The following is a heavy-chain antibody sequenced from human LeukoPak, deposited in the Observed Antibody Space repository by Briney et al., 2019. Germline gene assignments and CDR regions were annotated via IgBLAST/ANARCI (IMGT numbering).Heavy chain of an antibody. CDR2: INSDGSST. D-gene: IGHD6-19*01. V-gene: IGHV3-74*03. J-gene: IGHJ1*01. Sequence: GGSLRLSCAASGFTFSSYWMHWVRQAPGKGLVWVSRINSDGSSTTYADSVKGRFAISRDNAKNTLFLQMNSLSPEDTAVYYCARVSEDYSSGWYEEYFQYWGQGTLVIVSS. CDR3: ARVSEDYSSGWYEEYFQY. CDR1: GFTFSSYW.